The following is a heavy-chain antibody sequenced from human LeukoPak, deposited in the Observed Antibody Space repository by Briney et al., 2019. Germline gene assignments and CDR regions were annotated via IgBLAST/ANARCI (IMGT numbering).Heavy chain of an antibody. CDR1: GFTFSSYW. Sequence: GGSLRLSCAASGFTFSSYWMSWVRKAPGKGLEWVANIKQDGSEKYYVDSVKGRFTISRDNAKNSLYLQMNSLRAKDTAVYYCARDRGVRGVITDYWGQGTLVTVSS. CDR2: IKQDGSEK. J-gene: IGHJ4*02. CDR3: ARDRGVRGVITDY. D-gene: IGHD3-10*01. V-gene: IGHV3-7*01.